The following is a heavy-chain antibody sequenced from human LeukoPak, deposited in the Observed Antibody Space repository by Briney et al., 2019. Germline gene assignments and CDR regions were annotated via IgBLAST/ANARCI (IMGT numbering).Heavy chain of an antibody. D-gene: IGHD3-10*01. J-gene: IGHJ4*02. CDR3: TRDPRVLDY. Sequence: GGSLRLSCAASGFTFSSDWMHWVRQAPGKGLVWVSRINSDGSSTSYADSVKGRFTISRENAKNTVYLQMNSLRAEDTAVYYCTRDPRVLDYWGQGTLVTVSS. V-gene: IGHV3-74*01. CDR2: INSDGSST. CDR1: GFTFSSDW.